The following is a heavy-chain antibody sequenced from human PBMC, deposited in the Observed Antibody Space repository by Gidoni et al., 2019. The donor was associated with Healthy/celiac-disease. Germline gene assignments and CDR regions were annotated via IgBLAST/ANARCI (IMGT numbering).Heavy chain of an antibody. J-gene: IGHJ4*02. D-gene: IGHD2-8*01. CDR2: IGGSGGST. V-gene: IGHV3-23*01. CDR3: AKDGYCTNGVCYDY. CDR1: GFPFRSYA. Sequence: EVQQLESGGGVAQPGGSLRPSCAASGFPFRSYAMGWVRQVPGKGMKLVAAIGGSGGSTYYADSVKGRLTISRDNSKNTLYLQMNSLRAEDTAVYYCAKDGYCTNGVCYDYWGQGTLVTVSS.